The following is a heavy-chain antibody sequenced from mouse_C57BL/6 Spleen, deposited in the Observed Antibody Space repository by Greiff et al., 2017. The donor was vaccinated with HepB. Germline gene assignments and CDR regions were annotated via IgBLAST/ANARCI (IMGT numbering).Heavy chain of an antibody. J-gene: IGHJ3*01. CDR1: GYTFTDYN. CDR2: INPNNGGT. D-gene: IGHD2-4*01. CDR3: ARSSSSYDYAAWFAY. V-gene: IGHV1-18*01. Sequence: VQLKESGPELVKPGASVKIPCKASGYTFTDYNMDWVKQSHGKSLEWIGDINPNNGGTIYNQKFKGKATLTVDKSSSTAYMELRSLTSEDTAVYYCARSSSSYDYAAWFAYWGQGTLVTVSA.